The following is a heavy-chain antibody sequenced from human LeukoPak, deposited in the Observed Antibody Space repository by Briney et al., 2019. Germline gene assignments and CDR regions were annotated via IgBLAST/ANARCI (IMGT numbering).Heavy chain of an antibody. Sequence: GGTLRLSCAASGFTFSSYGMSWVRQAPGKGLEWVSAISGSGGSTYYADSVKGRFTISRDNSKNTLYLQMNSLRAEDTAVYYCAKDGSIDYDSSGYNYYYYYMDVWGKGTTVTISS. J-gene: IGHJ6*03. D-gene: IGHD3-22*01. V-gene: IGHV3-23*01. CDR2: ISGSGGST. CDR1: GFTFSSYG. CDR3: AKDGSIDYDSSGYNYYYYYMDV.